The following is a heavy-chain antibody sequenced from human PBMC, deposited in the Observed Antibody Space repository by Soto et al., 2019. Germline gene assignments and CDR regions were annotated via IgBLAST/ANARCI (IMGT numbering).Heavy chain of an antibody. D-gene: IGHD3-16*01. J-gene: IGHJ4*02. V-gene: IGHV2-5*02. CDR3: AHRQFEGSYPNFDY. CDR2: IYWDDDK. Sequence: QITLKESGPTLVKPTQTLTLTCTFSGFSLSTSGVGVGWIRQPPGKALEWLALIYWDDDKRYSPSLKSRLTIPKDTSKNQVVLTMTNMDPVDTATYYCAHRQFEGSYPNFDYWGQGTLVTVSS. CDR1: GFSLSTSGVG.